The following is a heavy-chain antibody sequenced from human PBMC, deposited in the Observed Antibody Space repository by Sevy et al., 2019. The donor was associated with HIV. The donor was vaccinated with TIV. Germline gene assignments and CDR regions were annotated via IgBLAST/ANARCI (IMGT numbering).Heavy chain of an antibody. J-gene: IGHJ4*02. CDR1: GYTFTSYG. CDR3: ARDRGEQWLVYFDY. Sequence: ASVKVSCNASGYTFTSYGISWVRQASGQGLEWMGWLSAYNGNTNYAQKLQGRVTMTTDTSTSTAYMELRSLRSDDTAVYYCARDRGEQWLVYFDYWGQGTLVTVSS. CDR2: LSAYNGNT. V-gene: IGHV1-18*01. D-gene: IGHD6-19*01.